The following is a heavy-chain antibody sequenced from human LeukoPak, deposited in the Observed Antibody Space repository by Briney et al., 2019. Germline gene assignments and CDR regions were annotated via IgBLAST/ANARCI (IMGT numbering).Heavy chain of an antibody. D-gene: IGHD3-10*01. V-gene: IGHV3-33*01. CDR2: IWYDGSNK. CDR3: ARGGTYYYGSGSPAFDY. Sequence: GRSLRLSCAASGFTFSSYGMHWVRQAPGKGLEWVAVIWYDGSNKYYADSVKGRFTISRDNSKNTLYLQMNSLRAEDTAVYYCARGGTYYYGSGSPAFDYWGQGTLVTVSS. J-gene: IGHJ4*02. CDR1: GFTFSSYG.